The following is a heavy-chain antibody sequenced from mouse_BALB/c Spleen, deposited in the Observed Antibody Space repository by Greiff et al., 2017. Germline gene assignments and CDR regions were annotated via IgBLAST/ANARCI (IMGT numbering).Heavy chain of an antibody. Sequence: EVQLVESGGGLVKPGGSLKLSCAASGFAFSSYDMSWVRQTPEKRLEWVAYISSGGGSTYYPDTVKGRFTISRDNAKNTLYLQMSSLKSEDTAMYYCARQYYGNFLFDYWGQGTTLTVSS. CDR3: ARQYYGNFLFDY. D-gene: IGHD2-1*01. V-gene: IGHV5-12-1*01. CDR2: ISSGGGST. CDR1: GFAFSSYD. J-gene: IGHJ2*01.